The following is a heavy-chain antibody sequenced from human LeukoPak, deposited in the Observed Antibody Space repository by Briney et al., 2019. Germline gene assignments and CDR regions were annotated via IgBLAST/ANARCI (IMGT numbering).Heavy chain of an antibody. D-gene: IGHD3-22*01. CDR1: GFTVSSNY. CDR3: AKDSNYDSSGYYRHYFDY. Sequence: GGSLRLSCAASGFTVSSNYMSWVRQAPGKGLEWVSVIYSGGSTYYADSVKGRFTISRDNSKNTLYLQMNSLRAEDTAVYYCAKDSNYDSSGYYRHYFDYWGQGTLVTVSS. CDR2: IYSGGST. J-gene: IGHJ4*02. V-gene: IGHV3-53*01.